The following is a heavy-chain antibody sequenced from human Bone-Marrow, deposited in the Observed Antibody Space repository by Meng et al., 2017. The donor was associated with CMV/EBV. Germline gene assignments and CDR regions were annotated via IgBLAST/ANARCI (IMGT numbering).Heavy chain of an antibody. V-gene: IGHV1-69*10. Sequence: SVKVSCKASGGTFSSYAISWVRQAPGQGLEWMGGIIPILGIANYAQKFQGRVTITADKSTSTAYMELSSLRSEDTAVYFCASGESGSYSYYFDYCGQGTLVTVSS. J-gene: IGHJ4*02. CDR1: GGTFSSYA. CDR2: IIPILGIA. CDR3: ASGESGSYSYYFDY. D-gene: IGHD1-26*01.